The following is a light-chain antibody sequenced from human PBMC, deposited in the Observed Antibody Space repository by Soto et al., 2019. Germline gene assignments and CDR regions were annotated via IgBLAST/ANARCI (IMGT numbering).Light chain of an antibody. CDR3: QQRSNWPPN. V-gene: IGKV3-11*01. J-gene: IGKJ4*01. Sequence: EIVLTQSPATLSLSPGERATLSCRASQSVSSYLAWYQQKPGQAPRLLIYDASNRATGIPARFSGSGSGTDFTLTISSLEPEAFAVSDCQQRSNWPPNFGGETKVEIK. CDR1: QSVSSY. CDR2: DAS.